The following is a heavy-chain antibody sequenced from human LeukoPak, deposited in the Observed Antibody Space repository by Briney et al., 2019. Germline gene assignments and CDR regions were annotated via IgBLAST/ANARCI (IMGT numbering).Heavy chain of an antibody. CDR2: ISYDGSNR. CDR1: GFTFSSYG. D-gene: IGHD5-18*01. J-gene: IGHJ4*02. CDR3: VKDHRRKGLVGYSYGPIDY. Sequence: GGSLRLSCAVSGFTFSSYGMHWVRQAPGKGLEWVAVISYDGSNRYYADSVKGRFTISRDTSKNTLYLQMNSLRTEDTAVYYCVKDHRRKGLVGYSYGPIDYWGQGTLVTVSS. V-gene: IGHV3-30*18.